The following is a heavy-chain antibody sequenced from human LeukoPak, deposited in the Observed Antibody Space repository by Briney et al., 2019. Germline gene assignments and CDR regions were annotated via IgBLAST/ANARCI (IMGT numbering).Heavy chain of an antibody. CDR2: INPSSGGT. V-gene: IGHV1-2*06. CDR3: ARDDNSGYYSGP. Sequence: ASVKVSCKASGYTFTSYGINWVRQAPGQGLEWMGRINPSSGGTNYAQKFQGRVTMTRDTSISTAYMELSRLRSDDTAVYYCARDDNSGYYSGPWGQGTLVTVSS. CDR1: GYTFTSYG. J-gene: IGHJ5*02. D-gene: IGHD3-22*01.